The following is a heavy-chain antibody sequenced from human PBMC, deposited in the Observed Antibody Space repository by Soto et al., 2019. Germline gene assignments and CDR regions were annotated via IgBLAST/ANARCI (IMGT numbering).Heavy chain of an antibody. V-gene: IGHV5-10-1*01. CDR1: GYSFTSYW. Sequence: GESLKISCKGSGYSFTSYWISWVRQMPGKGLEWMGRIDPSDSYTNYSPSFQGHVTISADKSISTAYLQWSSLKASDTAMYYCARRAIPSYYYYGMDVWGQGTTVTVSS. J-gene: IGHJ6*02. D-gene: IGHD2-21*01. CDR2: IDPSDSYT. CDR3: ARRAIPSYYYYGMDV.